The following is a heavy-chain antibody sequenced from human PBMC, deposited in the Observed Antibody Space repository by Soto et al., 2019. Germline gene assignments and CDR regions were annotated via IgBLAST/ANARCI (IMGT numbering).Heavy chain of an antibody. J-gene: IGHJ6*03. D-gene: IGHD3-10*01. CDR3: GRDGLWFGESHYYYYYMDV. Sequence: SETLSLTCAVYGGSFSGYYWSWIRQPPGKGLEWIGEINHSGSTNYNPSLKSRVTISVDTSKNQFSLKLRSVTAADTAVYYCGRDGLWFGESHYYYYYMDVWGKGTTVTVS. CDR1: GGSFSGYY. V-gene: IGHV4-34*01. CDR2: INHSGST.